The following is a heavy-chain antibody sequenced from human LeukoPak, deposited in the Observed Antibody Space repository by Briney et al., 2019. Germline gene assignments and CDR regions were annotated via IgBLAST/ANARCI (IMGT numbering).Heavy chain of an antibody. D-gene: IGHD2-2*02. CDR1: GFTFSNAW. V-gene: IGHV3-15*01. J-gene: IGHJ4*02. CDR2: IKSKTDGGTT. Sequence: GGSLRLSCAASGFTFSNAWMSWVRQAPGKGLEWVGRIKSKTDGGTTDYAALVKGRFTISRDDSKNTLYLQMNSLKTEDTAVYYCTTDARYCSSTSCYKFDYWGQGTLVTVSS. CDR3: TTDARYCSSTSCYKFDY.